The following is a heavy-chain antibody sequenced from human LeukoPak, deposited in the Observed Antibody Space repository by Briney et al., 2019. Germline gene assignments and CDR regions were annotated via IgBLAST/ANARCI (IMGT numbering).Heavy chain of an antibody. J-gene: IGHJ4*02. CDR1: GFTFSSYG. D-gene: IGHD3-3*01. Sequence: GGSLRLSCAASGFTFSSYGMHWVRQAPGKGLEWVAVISYDGSNKYYADSVKGRFTISRDNSKNTLYLQMNSLRAEDTAVYYCAKARRDFDFDYWGQGTQVTVSS. CDR2: ISYDGSNK. V-gene: IGHV3-30*18. CDR3: AKARRDFDFDY.